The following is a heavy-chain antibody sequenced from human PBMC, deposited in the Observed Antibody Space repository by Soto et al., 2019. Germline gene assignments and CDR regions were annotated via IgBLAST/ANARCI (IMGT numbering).Heavy chain of an antibody. V-gene: IGHV1-46*03. CDR2: INPSGGHT. CDR3: ARGGHVVVVTAAFDY. CDR1: GNTFSNYY. J-gene: IGHJ4*02. D-gene: IGHD2-21*02. Sequence: ASVKGSCKASGNTFSNYYIHWVRQAPGKGLEWMGTINPSGGHTTYAQKFLGRVTMTRDTSTSTLYMELTSLRSEDTAVYYCARGGHVVVVTAAFDYWGQGTLVTVSS.